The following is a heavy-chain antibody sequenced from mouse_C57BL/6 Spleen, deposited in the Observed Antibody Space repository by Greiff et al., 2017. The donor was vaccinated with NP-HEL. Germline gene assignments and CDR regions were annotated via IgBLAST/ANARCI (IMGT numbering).Heavy chain of an antibody. D-gene: IGHD1-1*01. CDR3: ASGSSYEYWYFDV. CDR1: GYTFTSYW. CDR2: IDPSDSET. Sequence: QVQLQQPGAELVRPGSSVKLSCKASGYTFTSYWMHWVKQRPIQGLEWIGNIDPSDSETHYNQKFKDKATLTVDKSSSTAYMQLSSLTSEDSAGYYCASGSSYEYWYFDVWGTGTTVTVSS. J-gene: IGHJ1*03. V-gene: IGHV1-52*01.